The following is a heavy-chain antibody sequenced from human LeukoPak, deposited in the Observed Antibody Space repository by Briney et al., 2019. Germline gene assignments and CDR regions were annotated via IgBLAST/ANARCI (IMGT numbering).Heavy chain of an antibody. V-gene: IGHV1-24*01. CDR1: GYTLTELS. Sequence: ASVKVSCKVSGYTLTELSMHWVRQAPGKGLEWMGGFDPEDGETIYAQKFQGRVTMAEDTSTDTAYMELSSLRSEDTAVYYCATSRPEYHYDILTGYHYRNWFDPWGQGTLVTVSS. D-gene: IGHD3-9*01. CDR3: ATSRPEYHYDILTGYHYRNWFDP. CDR2: FDPEDGET. J-gene: IGHJ5*02.